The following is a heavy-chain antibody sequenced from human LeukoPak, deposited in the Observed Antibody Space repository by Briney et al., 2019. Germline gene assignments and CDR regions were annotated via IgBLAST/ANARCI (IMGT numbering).Heavy chain of an antibody. V-gene: IGHV3-21*01. D-gene: IGHD6-13*01. Sequence: GGSLRLSCAASGFTFSSYSMNWVRQAPGKGLEWVSSISSSSSYIYYADSVKGRFTIPRDNAKNSLYLQMNSLRAEDTAVYYCARSEDIAAAGPGDYWGQGTLVTVSS. CDR1: GFTFSSYS. CDR2: ISSSSSYI. CDR3: ARSEDIAAAGPGDY. J-gene: IGHJ4*02.